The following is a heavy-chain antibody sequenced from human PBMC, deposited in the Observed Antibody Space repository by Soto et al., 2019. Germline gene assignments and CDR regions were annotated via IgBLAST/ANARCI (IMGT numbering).Heavy chain of an antibody. J-gene: IGHJ4*02. D-gene: IGHD3-22*01. CDR1: GGSISSGDYY. CDR3: AREENYYDSSGYVF. Sequence: SETLSLTCTVSGGSISSGDYYWSWIRQPPGKGLEWIGYIYYSGSTYYNPSLKSRVTISVDTSKNQFSLKLSSVTAADTAVYYCAREENYYDSSGYVFWGQGTLVTLS. CDR2: IYYSGST. V-gene: IGHV4-30-4*01.